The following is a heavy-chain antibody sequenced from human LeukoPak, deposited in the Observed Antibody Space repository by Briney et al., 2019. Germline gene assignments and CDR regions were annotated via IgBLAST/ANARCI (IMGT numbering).Heavy chain of an antibody. CDR2: IYYSGST. CDR1: GGSISSGDYY. Sequence: SETLSLTCTDSGGSISSGDYYWSWIRQPPGEGLEWIGYIYYSGSTYYNPSLKSRVTISVDTSKNQFSLKLSSVTAADTAVYYCASLYGSGSWYYFDYWGQGTLVTVSS. J-gene: IGHJ4*02. D-gene: IGHD3-10*01. CDR3: ASLYGSGSWYYFDY. V-gene: IGHV4-30-4*08.